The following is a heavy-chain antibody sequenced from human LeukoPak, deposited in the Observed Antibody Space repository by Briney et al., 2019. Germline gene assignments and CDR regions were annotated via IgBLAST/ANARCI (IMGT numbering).Heavy chain of an antibody. CDR2: ISGSGGST. CDR3: AKCPRSSSSGWFDP. D-gene: IGHD6-6*01. J-gene: IGHJ5*02. V-gene: IGHV3-23*01. CDR1: GFTFSSYA. Sequence: PGGSLRLSCAASGFTFSSYAMSWVRQAPGKGLEWASAISGSGGSTYYADFVKGRFTISRDNSKNTLYLQMNSLRAEDTAVYYCAKCPRSSSSGWFDPWGQGTLVTVSS.